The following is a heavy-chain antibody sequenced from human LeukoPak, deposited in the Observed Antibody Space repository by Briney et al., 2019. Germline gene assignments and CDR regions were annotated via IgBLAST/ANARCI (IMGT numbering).Heavy chain of an antibody. CDR3: ARDGGYCSGGSCRRVPFDY. D-gene: IGHD2-15*01. Sequence: GGSLRLSCAASGFTFSSYGMHWVRQAPGKGLEWVAVMWYDGSNKYYADSVKGRFTISRDNSKNTLYLQMNSLRAEDTAVYYCARDGGYCSGGSCRRVPFDYWGQGTLVTVSS. V-gene: IGHV3-33*01. CDR2: MWYDGSNK. J-gene: IGHJ4*02. CDR1: GFTFSSYG.